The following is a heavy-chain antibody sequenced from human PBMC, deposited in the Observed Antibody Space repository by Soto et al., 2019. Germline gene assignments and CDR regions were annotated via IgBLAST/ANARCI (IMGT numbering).Heavy chain of an antibody. CDR1: GFTFSIYG. Sequence: GGSLRLSCAASGFTFSIYGMHWVRQAPGKGLEWVEVISYDGSNKYYADSVEGRFTISRDNSKNTLYLQMNSLRAEDTAVYYCAKGLQYYYDGRLLGQFDLWGRGTLVTVS. CDR3: AKGLQYYYDGRLLGQFDL. V-gene: IGHV3-30*18. CDR2: ISYDGSNK. J-gene: IGHJ2*01. D-gene: IGHD3-22*01.